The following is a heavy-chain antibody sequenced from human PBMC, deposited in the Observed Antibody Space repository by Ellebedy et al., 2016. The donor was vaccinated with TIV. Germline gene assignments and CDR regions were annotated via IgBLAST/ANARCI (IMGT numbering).Heavy chain of an antibody. V-gene: IGHV3-11*06. CDR2: ISSSSDFT. D-gene: IGHD2-15*01. CDR3: AREHCSGGSCRNRFDP. CDR1: GFTFSDYY. J-gene: IGHJ5*02. Sequence: LPLTCAASGFTFSDYYMAWMRQAPGKGLEWVSYISSSSDFTNYADSVKGRFTVSRDNAKNSLYLEMNNLRAEDTAFYYCAREHCSGGSCRNRFDPWGRGTLVTVSS.